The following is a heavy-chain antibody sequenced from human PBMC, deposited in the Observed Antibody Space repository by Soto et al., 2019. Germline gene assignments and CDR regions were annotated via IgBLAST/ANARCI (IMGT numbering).Heavy chain of an antibody. CDR1: GDSFNDYY. J-gene: IGHJ6*03. D-gene: IGHD1-26*01. CDR2: INPNGGVT. Sequence: QVQLVQSGAEVRKPGASVTVSCRSSGDSFNDYYIHWVRQAPGQGFEWMGWINPNGGVTKYAQKFQGWVSMTRDTSIRTVYMQLSWLRSDATAVYYCARGSGGATGTFDYYYFYLDTWGTSTRVTVCS. V-gene: IGHV1-2*04. CDR3: ARGSGGATGTFDYYYFYLDT.